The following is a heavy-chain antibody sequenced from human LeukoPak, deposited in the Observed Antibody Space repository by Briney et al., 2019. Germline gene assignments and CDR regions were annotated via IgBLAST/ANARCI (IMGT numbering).Heavy chain of an antibody. J-gene: IGHJ3*02. Sequence: GSSVKVSCKASGGTFSSYAISWVRQAPGQGLEWMGRIIPILGIANYAQKFQGRVTITADKSTSTAYMELSSLRSEDTAVYYCASEDSGSSLYAFDIWGQGTMVTVSS. CDR2: IIPILGIA. D-gene: IGHD1-26*01. V-gene: IGHV1-69*04. CDR1: GGTFSSYA. CDR3: ASEDSGSSLYAFDI.